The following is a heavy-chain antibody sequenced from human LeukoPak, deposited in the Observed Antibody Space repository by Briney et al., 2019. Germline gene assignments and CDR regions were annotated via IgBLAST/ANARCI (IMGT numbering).Heavy chain of an antibody. CDR2: VRYDGSSQ. Sequence: AGGSLRLSCVASGFSLSRFGMHWVRQAPGKGLEWVSFVRYDGSSQHYADSVKGRFTISRDNPKNTLYLQMNSLRAEDTAVYYCARERFYGGNHGAFDIWGQGTMVTVSS. CDR3: ARERFYGGNHGAFDI. D-gene: IGHD4-23*01. J-gene: IGHJ3*02. V-gene: IGHV3-30*02. CDR1: GFSLSRFG.